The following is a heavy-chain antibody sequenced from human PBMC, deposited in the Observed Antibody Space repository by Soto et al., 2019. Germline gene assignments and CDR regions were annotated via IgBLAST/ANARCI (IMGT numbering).Heavy chain of an antibody. J-gene: IGHJ6*02. Sequence: SETLSLTGSVPYGSISTFHWSWIRQSAGKGLEWIGRIHATESSNYNPSFKSRVTMSVDTSKNQFYLKVRSVTAADTAVYYCARDPHYGMDVWGRGTTVTVSS. V-gene: IGHV4-4*07. CDR1: YGSISTFH. CDR3: ARDPHYGMDV. CDR2: IHATESS.